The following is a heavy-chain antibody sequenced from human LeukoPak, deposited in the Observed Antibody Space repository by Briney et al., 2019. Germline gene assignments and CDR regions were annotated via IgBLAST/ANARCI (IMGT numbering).Heavy chain of an antibody. J-gene: IGHJ4*02. CDR3: ARGGDMIVLTTFDY. CDR1: GGSISSYY. D-gene: IGHD3-22*01. Sequence: PSETLSLTCTVSGGSISSYYWSWIRQPPGEGLEWIGYIYYSGSTNYNPSLKSRVTISVDTSKNQFSLKLSSVTAADTAVYYCARGGDMIVLTTFDYWGQGTLVTVSS. V-gene: IGHV4-59*01. CDR2: IYYSGST.